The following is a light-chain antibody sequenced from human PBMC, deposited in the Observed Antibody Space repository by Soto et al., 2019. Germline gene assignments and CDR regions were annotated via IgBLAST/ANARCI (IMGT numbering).Light chain of an antibody. CDR3: SSFSRSSTGV. CDR2: DVS. V-gene: IGLV2-14*03. Sequence: QSALTQPASVSGSPGQSITISCTGTSSDVGAYNYVSWYQQHPGKAPKLVIYDVSNRPSGVSDRFSGSKSGNTASLTISGLQAEDEADYYCSSFSRSSTGVFGGGTQLTVL. CDR1: SSDVGAYNY. J-gene: IGLJ3*02.